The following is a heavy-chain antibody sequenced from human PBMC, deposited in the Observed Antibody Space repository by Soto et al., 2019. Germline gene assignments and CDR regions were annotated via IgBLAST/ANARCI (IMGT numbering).Heavy chain of an antibody. Sequence: GASVKVSCKASGFTFTSSAVQWVRQARGQRLEWIGWIVVGSGNTNYAQKFQERVTITRDMSTSTAYMELSSLRSGDTAVYYCAAGRYSSSWYVPWFDPWGQGTLVTVSS. J-gene: IGHJ5*02. CDR1: GFTFTSSA. D-gene: IGHD6-13*01. CDR3: AAGRYSSSWYVPWFDP. CDR2: IVVGSGNT. V-gene: IGHV1-58*01.